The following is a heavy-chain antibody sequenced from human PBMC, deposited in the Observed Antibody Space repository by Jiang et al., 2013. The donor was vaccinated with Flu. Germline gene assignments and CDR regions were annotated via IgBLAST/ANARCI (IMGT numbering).Heavy chain of an antibody. CDR2: VYYSGST. D-gene: IGHD6-19*01. CDR3: ARRAVAATSFGFDY. Sequence: GLVKPSETLSLTCTVSGGAISIYYWNWIRQSPGKGLEWIGYVYYSGSTYYNPSLKSRVTISIDTSKNQFSLKLSSVTAADTAVYYCARRAVAATSFGFDYWG. V-gene: IGHV4-59*08. CDR1: GGAISIYY. J-gene: IGHJ4*01.